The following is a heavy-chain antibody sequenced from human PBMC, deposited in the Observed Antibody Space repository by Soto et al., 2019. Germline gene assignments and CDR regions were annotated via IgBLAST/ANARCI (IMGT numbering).Heavy chain of an antibody. V-gene: IGHV1-46*01. J-gene: IGHJ1*01. D-gene: IGHD3-22*01. CDR2: INPYGGAA. CDR1: GYTFTSTW. CDR3: ARGEYYDSRVWYFQY. Sequence: ASVKVSCKASGYTFTSTWMHWVRQAPGQGLEWMGIINPYGGAATYAQKFQGRVTMTRDTSTATAYMELSSLRSEDTAVYYCARGEYYDSRVWYFQYWGQGTLVTVSS.